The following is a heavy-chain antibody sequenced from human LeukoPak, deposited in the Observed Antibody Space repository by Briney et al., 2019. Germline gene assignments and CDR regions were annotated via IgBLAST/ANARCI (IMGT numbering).Heavy chain of an antibody. Sequence: GASVTVSCKASGYTFTSYAMNWVRQAPGQGLEWMGWINTNTGNPTYAQGFTGRFVFSLDTSVSTAYLQISSLKAEDTAVYYCAGGLLSGWYYYDSSGYFPGAESDYWGQGTLVTVSS. D-gene: IGHD3-22*01. CDR2: INTNTGNP. CDR3: AGGLLSGWYYYDSSGYFPGAESDY. V-gene: IGHV7-4-1*02. CDR1: GYTFTSYA. J-gene: IGHJ4*02.